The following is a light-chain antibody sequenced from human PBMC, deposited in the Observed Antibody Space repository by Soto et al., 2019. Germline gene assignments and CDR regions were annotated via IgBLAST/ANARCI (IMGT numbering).Light chain of an antibody. CDR3: QQRSNWPPT. J-gene: IGKJ5*01. V-gene: IGKV3D-20*02. CDR1: QSVSSDY. Sequence: EIVLTQSPGTLSLSPGERAALSCRASQSVSSDYLGWYQQKPGQAPRLLIYAASSRATGIPDRFSGSGSGTDFTLTISSLEPEDFAVYYCQQRSNWPPTFGQGTRLEIK. CDR2: AAS.